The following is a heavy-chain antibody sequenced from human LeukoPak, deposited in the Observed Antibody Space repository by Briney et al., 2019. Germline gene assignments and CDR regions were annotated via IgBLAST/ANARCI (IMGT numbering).Heavy chain of an antibody. D-gene: IGHD2-21*02. CDR1: GFTFSRIA. CDR2: IYYSWST. CDR3: AKQFGVEYCGGDCSLGGFDI. V-gene: IGHV4-59*08. Sequence: GSLRLSCAASGFTFSRIAMTWVRQPPGKGLEWIGYIYYSWSTNYNPSLKSRVTISVDTSKNQFSLKLSSVTAADTAVYYCAKQFGVEYCGGDCSLGGFDIWGQGTMVTVSS. J-gene: IGHJ3*02.